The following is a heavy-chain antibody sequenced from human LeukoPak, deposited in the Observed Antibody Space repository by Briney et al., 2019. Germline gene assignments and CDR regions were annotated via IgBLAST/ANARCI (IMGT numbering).Heavy chain of an antibody. Sequence: SETLSLTCAVYGGSFSGYYWSWIRQPPGKGLEWIGEINHSGSTNYNPSLKSRVTISVDTSKNQFSLKLSSVTAADTAVYYCARGGNLIVRGRFDPWGQGTLVTVSS. J-gene: IGHJ5*02. V-gene: IGHV4-34*01. CDR1: GGSFSGYY. CDR3: ARGGNLIVRGRFDP. CDR2: INHSGST. D-gene: IGHD3-10*01.